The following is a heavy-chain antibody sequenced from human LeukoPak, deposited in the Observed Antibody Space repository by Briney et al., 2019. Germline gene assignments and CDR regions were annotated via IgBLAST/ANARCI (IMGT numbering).Heavy chain of an antibody. D-gene: IGHD5-12*01. CDR3: ARDRVVATIWLHYYYYYGMDV. CDR2: IKQDGSEK. V-gene: IGHV3-7*01. Sequence: GGSLRLSCAASGFTFSSYWMSWVRQAPGKGLEWVANIKQDGSEKYYVDSVKGRFTISRDNGKNSLYLQMNSLRAEDTAVYYCARDRVVATIWLHYYYYYGMDVWGQGTTVTVSS. J-gene: IGHJ6*02. CDR1: GFTFSSYW.